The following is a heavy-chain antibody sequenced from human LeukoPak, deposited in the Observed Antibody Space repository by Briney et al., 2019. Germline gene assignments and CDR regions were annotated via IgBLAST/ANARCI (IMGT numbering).Heavy chain of an antibody. CDR2: ISAGGGGT. CDR1: GFTFSDYY. J-gene: IGHJ4*02. V-gene: IGHV3-23*01. CDR3: AKLGRYNYDASGYYLDY. Sequence: GGSLRLSCAASGFTFSDYYMSWIRQAPGKGLEWVSGISAGGGGTYYAASVKGRFTISRDNSKSTLSLQMDSLRAEDTAIYYCAKLGRYNYDASGYYLDYWGQGTLVTVSS. D-gene: IGHD3-22*01.